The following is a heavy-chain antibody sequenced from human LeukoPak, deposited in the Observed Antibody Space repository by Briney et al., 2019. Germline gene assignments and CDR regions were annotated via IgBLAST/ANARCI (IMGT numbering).Heavy chain of an antibody. CDR1: GFTFSSYS. CDR2: ISSSSSYI. Sequence: GGSLRLSCAASGFTFSSYSMNWVRQAPGKGLEWVSSISSSSSYIYYADSVKGRFTISRDNAKNSLYLQMNSLRAEDTAVYYCARGGIAAAGPTGYWGQGTLVTVSS. D-gene: IGHD6-13*01. CDR3: ARGGIAAAGPTGY. J-gene: IGHJ4*02. V-gene: IGHV3-21*01.